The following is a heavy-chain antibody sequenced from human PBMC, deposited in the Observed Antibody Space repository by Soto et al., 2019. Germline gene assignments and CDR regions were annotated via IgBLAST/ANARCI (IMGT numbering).Heavy chain of an antibody. CDR2: ISYDGSNK. J-gene: IGHJ3*02. CDR1: GFTFSSCG. CDR3: AKFSSGWVYDAFDI. Sequence: QVQLVESGGGVVQPGRSLRLSCAASGFTFSSCGMHWVRQAPGKGLEWVAVISYDGSNKYYADSVKGRFTISRDNSKNTLYLQMNSLRAEDTAVYYCAKFSSGWVYDAFDIWGQGTMVTVSS. D-gene: IGHD6-19*01. V-gene: IGHV3-30*18.